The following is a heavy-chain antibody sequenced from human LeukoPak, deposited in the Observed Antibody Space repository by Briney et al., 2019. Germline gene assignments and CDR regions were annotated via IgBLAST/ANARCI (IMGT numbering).Heavy chain of an antibody. CDR2: FDPEDGET. CDR3: ATGPNYYDSSGYYYNY. V-gene: IGHV1-24*01. J-gene: IGHJ4*02. Sequence: VASVKVSXKVSGYTLTELSMHWVRQAPGKGLEWMGGFDPEDGETIYAQKFQGRVTMTEDTSTDTAYMELSSLRSEDTAVYYCATGPNYYDSSGYYYNYWGQGTLVTVSS. D-gene: IGHD3-22*01. CDR1: GYTLTELS.